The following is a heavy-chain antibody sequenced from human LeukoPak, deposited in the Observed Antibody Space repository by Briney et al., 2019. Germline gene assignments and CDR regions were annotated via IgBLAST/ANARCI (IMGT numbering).Heavy chain of an antibody. CDR1: GGTFSSYA. CDR3: ARDLGAVAAHGAFDI. V-gene: IGHV1-69*04. J-gene: IGHJ3*02. D-gene: IGHD6-19*01. Sequence: GASVKVSCKASGGTFSSYAISWVRQAPGQGLEWMGRIIPILGIANYAQKFQGRVTITADKSTSTAYMELSSLRSEDTAVYYCARDLGAVAAHGAFDIWGQGTMVTVSS. CDR2: IIPILGIA.